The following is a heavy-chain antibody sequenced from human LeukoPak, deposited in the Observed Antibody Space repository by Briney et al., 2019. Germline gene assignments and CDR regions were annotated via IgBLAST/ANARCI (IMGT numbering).Heavy chain of an antibody. J-gene: IGHJ4*02. CDR1: GFTFSTYA. CDR2: ISASGDFT. Sequence: GGSLRLSCAASGFTFSTYAMTWVRQAPGKGLEWVSTISASGDFTIYADSVKGRFTISRDNSQNTLYLQMNSLRAEDTAVYYCATDRSNTAYFLWWGQGTLVTVSS. V-gene: IGHV3-23*01. D-gene: IGHD3-9*01. CDR3: ATDRSNTAYFLW.